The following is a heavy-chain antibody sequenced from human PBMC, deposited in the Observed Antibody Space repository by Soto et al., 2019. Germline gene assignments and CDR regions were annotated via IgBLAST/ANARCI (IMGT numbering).Heavy chain of an antibody. J-gene: IGHJ4*02. CDR1: GYTFTGYY. D-gene: IGHD3-22*01. Sequence: ASVKVSCKASGYTFTGYYMHWVRQAPGQGLEWMGWINPNSGGTNYAQKFQGWVTMTRDTSISTAYMELSRLRSDDTAVYYCAREGQRAGYYSYYFDYWGQGPLVTVSS. V-gene: IGHV1-2*04. CDR2: INPNSGGT. CDR3: AREGQRAGYYSYYFDY.